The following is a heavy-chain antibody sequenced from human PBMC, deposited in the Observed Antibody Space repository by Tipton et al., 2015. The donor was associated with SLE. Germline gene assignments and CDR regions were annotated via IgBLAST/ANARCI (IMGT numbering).Heavy chain of an antibody. D-gene: IGHD6-13*01. CDR1: GFTFSSYS. J-gene: IGHJ6*02. CDR2: ISSSSSYI. CDR3: ARIIAAAGYYYYYGMDV. V-gene: IGHV3-21*01. Sequence: SLRLSCAASGFTFSSYSMNWVRQAPGKGLEWVSSISSSSSYIYYADSVKGRFTISRDNAKNSLYLQMNSLRAEDTAVHYCARIIAAAGYYYYYGMDVWGQGTTVTVSS.